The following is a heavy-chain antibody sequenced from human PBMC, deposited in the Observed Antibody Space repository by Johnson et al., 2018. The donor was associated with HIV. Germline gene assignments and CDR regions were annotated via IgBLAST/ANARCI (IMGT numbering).Heavy chain of an antibody. V-gene: IGHV3-30*04. D-gene: IGHD1-26*01. CDR3: ARDSGAPGNDAFDI. CDR2: IGFDGTNK. CDR1: GFTFSSYA. Sequence: QVLLVESGGGVVQPGRSLRLSCAASGFTFSSYAIHWVRQAPGKGLQWVAVIGFDGTNKYYADSLKGRFTISSDNSKNTLYLQMNSLRPEDTALYFCARDSGAPGNDAFDIWGQGTMVTVSS. J-gene: IGHJ3*02.